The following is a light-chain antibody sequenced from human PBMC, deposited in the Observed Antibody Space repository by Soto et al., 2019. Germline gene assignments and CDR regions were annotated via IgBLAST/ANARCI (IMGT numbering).Light chain of an antibody. CDR1: SSDVGGYNY. Sequence: QSALTQPPSASGSPGQSVTISCTGTSSDVGGYNYVSWYRQHPGKAPQLIIYDVNKRPSGVPDRFSGSKSGNTASLTVSGLQAEDEADYFCNSYGGTNNYVVFGGGTKVTDL. CDR2: DVN. J-gene: IGLJ2*01. V-gene: IGLV2-8*01. CDR3: NSYGGTNNYVV.